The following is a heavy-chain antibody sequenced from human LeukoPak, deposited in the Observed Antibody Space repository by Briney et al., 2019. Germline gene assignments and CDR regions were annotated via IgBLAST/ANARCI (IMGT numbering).Heavy chain of an antibody. Sequence: PSETLSLTCSVSGGSISYYYWNWIRQPPGKGLERLGYIYYSGSTNYNPSLKSRVTISVDTSKNQFSLNLTSVTAADTAIYFCARGGYSGYDYREWGQGTLVTVSS. CDR1: GGSISYYY. V-gene: IGHV4-59*01. J-gene: IGHJ4*02. CDR2: IYYSGST. CDR3: ARGGYSGYDYRE. D-gene: IGHD5-12*01.